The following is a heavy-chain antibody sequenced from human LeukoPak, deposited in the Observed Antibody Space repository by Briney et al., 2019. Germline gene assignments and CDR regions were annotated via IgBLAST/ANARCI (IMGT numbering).Heavy chain of an antibody. V-gene: IGHV1-3*01. CDR1: GYTFTSYA. CDR3: AREKSNYDILTGYYKGPRYYYGMDV. J-gene: IGHJ6*04. D-gene: IGHD3-9*01. CDR2: INAGNGNT. Sequence: ASVKVSCKASGYTFTSYAMHWVRQAPGQRLEWMGWINAGNGNTKYSQKFQGRVTITRDTSTSTVYMELSSLRSEDTAVYYCAREKSNYDILTGYYKGPRYYYGMDVWGKGTTVTVSS.